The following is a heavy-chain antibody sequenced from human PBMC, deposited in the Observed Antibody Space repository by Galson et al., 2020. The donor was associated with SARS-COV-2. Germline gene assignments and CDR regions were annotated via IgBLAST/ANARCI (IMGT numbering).Heavy chain of an antibody. CDR3: ARAVRGVIIKGFDWFDP. CDR2: IYYSGST. Sequence: SETLSLTCTVSGGSISSGGYYWSWISQHPGKGLEWIGYIYYSGSTYYNPSLKSRVTISVDTSKNQFSLKLSSVTAADTAVYYCARAVRGVIIKGFDWFDPWGQGTLVTVSS. CDR1: GGSISSGGYY. D-gene: IGHD3-10*01. V-gene: IGHV4-31*03. J-gene: IGHJ5*02.